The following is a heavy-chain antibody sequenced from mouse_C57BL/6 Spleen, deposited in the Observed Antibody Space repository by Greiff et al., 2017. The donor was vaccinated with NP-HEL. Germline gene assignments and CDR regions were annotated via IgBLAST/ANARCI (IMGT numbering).Heavy chain of an antibody. D-gene: IGHD2-3*01. CDR3: ARSIYDGYYWYFDV. Sequence: EVQLVESGGGLVQPGGSLSLSCAASGFTFTDYYMSWVRQPPGKALEWLGFIRNKANGYTTEYSASVKGRFTISRDNSQSILYLQMNALRAEDSATYYCARSIYDGYYWYFDVWGTGTTVTVSS. J-gene: IGHJ1*03. CDR2: IRNKANGYTT. CDR1: GFTFTDYY. V-gene: IGHV7-3*01.